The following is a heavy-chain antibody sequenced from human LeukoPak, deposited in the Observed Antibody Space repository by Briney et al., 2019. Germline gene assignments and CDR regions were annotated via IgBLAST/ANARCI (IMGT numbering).Heavy chain of an antibody. CDR3: ARGSVGFYGSGSYYSY. D-gene: IGHD3-10*01. V-gene: IGHV3-48*03. J-gene: IGHJ4*02. CDR1: GFSVSSNY. CDR2: ISSSGSTI. Sequence: PGGSLRLSCAASGFSVSSNYMSWVRQAPGKGLEWVSYISSSGSTIYYADSVKGRFTISRDNAKNSLYLQMNSLRAEDTAVYYCARGSVGFYGSGSYYSYWGQGTLVTVSS.